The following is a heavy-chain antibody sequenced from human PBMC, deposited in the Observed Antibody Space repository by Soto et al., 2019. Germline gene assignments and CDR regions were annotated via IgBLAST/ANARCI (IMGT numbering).Heavy chain of an antibody. CDR1: GFTFDDYA. V-gene: IGHV3-9*01. CDR2: ISWNSGSI. J-gene: IGHJ4*02. Sequence: GGSLRLSCAASGFTFDDYAMHWVRQAPGKGLEWVSGISWNSGSIGYADSVKGRFTISRDNAKNSLYLQMNSLRAEDTALYYCAKDLEIAVAGTTQDYWGQGTLVTVSS. CDR3: AKDLEIAVAGTTQDY. D-gene: IGHD6-19*01.